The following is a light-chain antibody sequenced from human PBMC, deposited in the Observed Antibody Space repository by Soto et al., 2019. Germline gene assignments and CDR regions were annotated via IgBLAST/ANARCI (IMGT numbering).Light chain of an antibody. CDR3: QQYYSYPWT. Sequence: AIRMTQSPSSFSASTGERVTITCRASQGISSYLAWYQQKPGKAPKLLIYAASTLQSGVPSRFSGSGSGTDFTLTFSCLQSEDFATYYCQQYYSYPWTFGQGNKVAIK. J-gene: IGKJ1*01. CDR2: AAS. CDR1: QGISSY. V-gene: IGKV1-8*01.